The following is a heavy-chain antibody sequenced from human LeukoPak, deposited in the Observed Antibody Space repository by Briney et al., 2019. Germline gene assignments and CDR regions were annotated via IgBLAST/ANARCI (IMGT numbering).Heavy chain of an antibody. D-gene: IGHD3-10*01. CDR1: GFTFSSYA. CDR2: ISYDGSNK. V-gene: IGHV3-30*04. J-gene: IGHJ4*02. CDR3: AKDKSMVRELDY. Sequence: PGRSLRLSCAAPGFTFSSYAMHWVRQAPGKGLEWVAVISYDGSNKYYADSVKGRFTISRDNSKNTLFLQMNSLRAEDTAVYYCAKDKSMVRELDYWGQGNLVTVSS.